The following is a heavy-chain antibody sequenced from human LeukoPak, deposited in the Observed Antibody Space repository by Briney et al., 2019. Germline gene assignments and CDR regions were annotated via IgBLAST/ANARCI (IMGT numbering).Heavy chain of an antibody. Sequence: PSETLSLTCTVSGGSISNYWWSWIRQPPGKGLEWIGYVFDSGGTNYNPSLKSRVTISVDTSKKQFSLKLSSVTTADTAVYYCARGYSSSWNYFDYWGQGTLVTVSS. J-gene: IGHJ4*02. CDR2: VFDSGGT. V-gene: IGHV4-59*01. CDR1: GGSISNYW. D-gene: IGHD6-13*01. CDR3: ARGYSSSWNYFDY.